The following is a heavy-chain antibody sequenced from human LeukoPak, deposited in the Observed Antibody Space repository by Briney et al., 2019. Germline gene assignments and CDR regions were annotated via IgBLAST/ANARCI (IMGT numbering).Heavy chain of an antibody. CDR1: GYTFTGHY. V-gene: IGHV1-2*02. D-gene: IGHD1-26*01. CDR2: INPNSGGT. Sequence: ASVKVACKASGYTFTGHYMHWVRQAPGQGPEWMGWINPNSGGTNYAQKFRGRVTMTRDTSITTAFMELSSLRSDDTAVYYCARKGRYYDINYFDYWGQGTLVTVSS. CDR3: ARKGRYYDINYFDY. J-gene: IGHJ4*02.